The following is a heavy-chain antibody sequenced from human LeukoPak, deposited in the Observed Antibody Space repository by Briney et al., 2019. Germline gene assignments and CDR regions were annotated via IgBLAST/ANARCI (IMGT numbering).Heavy chain of an antibody. Sequence: KSGGSLRLSCAASGFTFSSYWMSWVRQAPGKGLEWVANIKQDGSEKYYVDSVKGRFTISRDNAKNSLYLQMNSLRAEDTAVYYCARESRGYDILTGKYHRGYYSYYMDVWGKGTTVTVSS. CDR1: GFTFSSYW. CDR3: ARESRGYDILTGKYHRGYYSYYMDV. V-gene: IGHV3-7*01. CDR2: IKQDGSEK. J-gene: IGHJ6*03. D-gene: IGHD3-9*01.